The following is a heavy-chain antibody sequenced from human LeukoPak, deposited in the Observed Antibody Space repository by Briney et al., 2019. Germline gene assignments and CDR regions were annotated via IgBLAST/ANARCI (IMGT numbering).Heavy chain of an antibody. CDR1: GFTFSSYA. CDR2: ISYDGSNK. J-gene: IGHJ4*02. V-gene: IGHV3-30*04. D-gene: IGHD3-16*01. CDR3: EFLRRGAFDY. Sequence: GRSLRLSCAASGFTFSSYAMHWARQAPGKGLEWVAVISYDGSNKYYADSVKGRFTISRDNSKNTLYLQMNSLRAEDTAVYYCEFLRRGAFDYWGQGTLVTVSS.